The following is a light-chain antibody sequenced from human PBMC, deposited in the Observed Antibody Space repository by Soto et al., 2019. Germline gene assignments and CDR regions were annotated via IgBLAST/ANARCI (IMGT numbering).Light chain of an antibody. V-gene: IGKV1-5*01. CDR3: QEYSSYTWT. CDR1: QSISNW. J-gene: IGKJ1*01. Sequence: DIQMTQSPSTLSASLGDRVTITCRASQSISNWLAWYQQKAGKVPKLLIYDASTLASGVPSRFSGSGSGTEFTLTISSLQPDDFATFYCQEYSSYTWTFGHGTKVDIK. CDR2: DAS.